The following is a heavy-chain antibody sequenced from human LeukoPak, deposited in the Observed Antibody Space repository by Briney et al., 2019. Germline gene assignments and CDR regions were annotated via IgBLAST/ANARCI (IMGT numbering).Heavy chain of an antibody. CDR3: ARDGRVMIVVRDYGMDV. D-gene: IGHD3-22*01. CDR1: GFTFSNYW. V-gene: IGHV3-33*08. J-gene: IGHJ6*02. CDR2: IGYDGSNK. Sequence: GGSLRLSCAASGFTFSNYWMDWFRQVPGKGLEWVAVIGYDGSNKYYADSVTGRFTISRDNSKNTLYLQMNSLRDEDTAVYYCARDGRVMIVVRDYGMDVWGQGTTVTVSS.